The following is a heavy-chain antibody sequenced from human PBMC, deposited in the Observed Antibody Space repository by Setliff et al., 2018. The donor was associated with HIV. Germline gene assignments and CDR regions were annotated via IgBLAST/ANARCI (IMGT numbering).Heavy chain of an antibody. CDR1: GASISNSNW. CDR2: IYHSGST. J-gene: IGHJ4*02. Sequence: PSETLSLTCAVSGASISNSNWWSWVRQPPRKGLEWIGEIYHSGSTNYNPSLKSRVTISVDKSKNQFSLNLYSITAADTGMYYCARAADYHDSSGYWAPPRYFDYWGQGTLVTVSS. CDR3: ARAADYHDSSGYWAPPRYFDY. V-gene: IGHV4-4*02. D-gene: IGHD3-22*01.